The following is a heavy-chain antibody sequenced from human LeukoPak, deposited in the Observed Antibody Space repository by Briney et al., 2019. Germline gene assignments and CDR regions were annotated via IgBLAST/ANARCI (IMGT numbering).Heavy chain of an antibody. CDR3: SSAYYDPTGY. CDR1: GFTFSRDW. J-gene: IGHJ4*02. D-gene: IGHD3-22*01. Sequence: GGSLRLTCAASGFTFSRDWMHWVRQAPGKGLVWVSRINGDGSSTSYADSVKGRFTISRDNAKNTLYLQMNSLRAEDTAVYYCSSAYYDPTGYWGQGTLVTVSS. CDR2: INGDGSST. V-gene: IGHV3-74*01.